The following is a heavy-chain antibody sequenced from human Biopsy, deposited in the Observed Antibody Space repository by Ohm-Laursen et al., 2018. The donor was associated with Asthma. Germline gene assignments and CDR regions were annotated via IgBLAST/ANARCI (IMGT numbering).Heavy chain of an antibody. CDR1: GLSSSGYY. CDR3: ARGPEWSGLDI. CDR2: SDHRGNT. J-gene: IGHJ6*02. D-gene: IGHD3-3*01. V-gene: IGHV4-34*01. Sequence: SDTLSLTCSMYGLSSSGYYWTWIRQHPGKGLEWIGESDHRGNTNTNPTLKSRVTISKDKSANEFSLKMRSVTAADTAIYYCARGPEWSGLDIWGQGTTVTVSS.